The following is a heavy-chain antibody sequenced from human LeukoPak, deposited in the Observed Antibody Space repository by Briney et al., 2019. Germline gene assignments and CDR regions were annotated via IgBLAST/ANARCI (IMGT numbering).Heavy chain of an antibody. D-gene: IGHD2-2*01. CDR2: IYYSGST. CDR3: ARVAHCSSTTCYQGIFDY. J-gene: IGHJ4*02. CDR1: GGSISNYY. Sequence: PSETLSLTCTVSGGSISNYYWSWIRQPPGKGLEWVGYIYYSGSTNYNPSLKSRVTISVDTSKNQFSLKLSSVTAADTAVYYCARVAHCSSTTCYQGIFDYWGQGTLVTVSS. V-gene: IGHV4-59*01.